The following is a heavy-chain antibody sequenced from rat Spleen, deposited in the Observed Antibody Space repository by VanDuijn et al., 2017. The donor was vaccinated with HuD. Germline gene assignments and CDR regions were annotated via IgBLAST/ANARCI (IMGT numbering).Heavy chain of an antibody. CDR1: GFTFKNYW. V-gene: IGHV5-58*01. D-gene: IGHD1-1*01. CDR2: INTDGGST. Sequence: EVRLVESGGGLVQPGGSLRLSCVASGFTFKNYWMTWIRQAPGKGLEWVSSINTDGGSTYYPDSVKGRFTISRDNAENTVYLQMNSLRSEDTATYYCAKDVTTEYYFDYWGQGVMVTVSS. J-gene: IGHJ2*01. CDR3: AKDVTTEYYFDY.